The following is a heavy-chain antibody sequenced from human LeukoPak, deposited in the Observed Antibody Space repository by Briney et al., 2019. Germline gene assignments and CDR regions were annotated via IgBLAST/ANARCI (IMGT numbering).Heavy chain of an antibody. CDR3: AKMRFLEWLSYFDY. CDR2: IRYDGSNK. CDR1: GFTFSSYG. V-gene: IGHV3-30*02. J-gene: IGHJ4*02. D-gene: IGHD3-3*01. Sequence: PGGSLRLSCAASGFTFSSYGMHWVRQAPGKGLEWVAFIRYDGSNKYYADSVKGRFTTSRDNSKNTLYLQMSSLRAEDTAVYYCAKMRFLEWLSYFDYWGQGTLVTVSS.